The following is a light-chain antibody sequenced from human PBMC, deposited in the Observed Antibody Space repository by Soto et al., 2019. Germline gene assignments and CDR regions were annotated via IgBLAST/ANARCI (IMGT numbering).Light chain of an antibody. CDR2: GAS. CDR3: QQYGSSRWT. V-gene: IGKV3-20*01. Sequence: EIVLTHSPGTLSLSPCERATLSLRASQSVSSSYLAWYQQKPGQAPRLLIYGASSRATGIPDRFSGSGSGTDFTLTISRLEPEDFAVYYCQQYGSSRWTFGQGTKVDI. J-gene: IGKJ1*01. CDR1: QSVSSSY.